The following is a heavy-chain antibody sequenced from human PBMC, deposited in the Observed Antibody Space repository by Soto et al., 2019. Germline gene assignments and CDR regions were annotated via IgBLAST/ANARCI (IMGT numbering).Heavy chain of an antibody. CDR1: GDPFPSFE. CDR2: ISNAGSGNT. V-gene: IGHV1-3*01. Sequence: GASVKVSCKTSGDPFPSFEVHWIRQAPGQRPEWMGGISNAGSGNTKYSQKFQDRLTITGDKRATTVYMALSSLTSEDTATYYCARESNHYQDFFQNWGQGTQVAVSS. J-gene: IGHJ4*02. CDR3: ARESNHYQDFFQN. D-gene: IGHD2-2*01.